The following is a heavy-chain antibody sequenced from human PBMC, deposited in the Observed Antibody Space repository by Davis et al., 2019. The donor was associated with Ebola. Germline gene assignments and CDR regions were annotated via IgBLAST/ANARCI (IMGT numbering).Heavy chain of an antibody. J-gene: IGHJ6*02. V-gene: IGHV1-3*01. CDR2: INAGNGNT. CDR3: ARDLYYYDSSGYLPVGMDV. Sequence: ASVKVSCKASGYTFTSYAMHWVRQAPGQRLEWMGWINAGNGNTKYSQKFQGRVTITRDTSASTAYMELSSLRSEDTAVYYCARDLYYYDSSGYLPVGMDVWGQGTTVTVSS. CDR1: GYTFTSYA. D-gene: IGHD3-22*01.